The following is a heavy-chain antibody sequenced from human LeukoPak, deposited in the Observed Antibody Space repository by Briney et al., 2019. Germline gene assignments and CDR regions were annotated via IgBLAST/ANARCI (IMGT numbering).Heavy chain of an antibody. CDR1: GFTFNNYA. D-gene: IGHD2-21*02. J-gene: IGHJ4*02. V-gene: IGHV3-23*01. CDR2: ISGGGST. CDR3: AKYRWISTHIVVVTAYFDY. Sequence: GSLRLSCAASGFTFNNYAMTWVRQAPGKGLEWVSAISGGGSTYYADSVKGRFTISRDNSKNAVYLQMNSLRAEDTAVYYCAKYRWISTHIVVVTAYFDYWGPGILVTVSS.